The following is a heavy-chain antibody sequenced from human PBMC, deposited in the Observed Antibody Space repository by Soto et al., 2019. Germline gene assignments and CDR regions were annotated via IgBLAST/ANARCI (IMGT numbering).Heavy chain of an antibody. V-gene: IGHV4-61*01. J-gene: IGHJ4*02. CDR2: IYYRGST. CDR3: ARGLDYVGFDY. CDR1: GDSVSSGSYY. D-gene: IGHD4-17*01. Sequence: PSETLSLTCIVSGDSVSSGSYYWSWIRQPPGKGLEWIGYIYYRGSTNYNPSLKSRVTISIDTSRNQFSLKLNSVTAADTALYYCARGLDYVGFDYWGQGTLATVSS.